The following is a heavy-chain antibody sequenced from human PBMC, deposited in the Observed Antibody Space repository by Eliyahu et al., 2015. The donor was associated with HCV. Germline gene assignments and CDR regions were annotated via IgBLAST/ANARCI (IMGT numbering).Heavy chain of an antibody. CDR2: IYDRGSA. CDR1: GGSSSSGGYY. CDR3: ARAFKSGSYYLPYGMDV. D-gene: IGHD3-10*01. J-gene: IGHJ6*02. Sequence: QVQLQESGPGLVKPSQTLSLICTVSGGSSSSGGYYWNWIRQHPGKGLEWIGYIYDRGSAYYNPSLKSRVTISVDTPKNQFSLKLTFVSAADTAVYYCARAFKSGSYYLPYGMDVWGQGTTVTVSS. V-gene: IGHV4-31*03.